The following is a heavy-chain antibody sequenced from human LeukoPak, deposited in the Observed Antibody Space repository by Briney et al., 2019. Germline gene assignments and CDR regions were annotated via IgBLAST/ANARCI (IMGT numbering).Heavy chain of an antibody. V-gene: IGHV4-59*08. D-gene: IGHD3-10*01. J-gene: IGHJ6*02. CDR2: IYYSGST. CDR1: SGSISSYY. Sequence: SETLSLTCTVSSGSISSYYWSWIRQPPGKGLEWIGYIYYSGSTNYNPSLKSRVTISVDTSENQFSLKLSSVTAADTAVYYCARQGPHYGSGSYSNPELYGMDVWGQGTTVTVSS. CDR3: ARQGPHYGSGSYSNPELYGMDV.